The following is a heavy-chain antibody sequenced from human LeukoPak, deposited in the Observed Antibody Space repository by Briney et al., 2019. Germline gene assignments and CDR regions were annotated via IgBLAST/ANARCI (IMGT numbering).Heavy chain of an antibody. Sequence: PGGSLRLSCAVSGFTFSSYDMSWVRQAPGKGLEWVANIKQDGSEKYYVDSVKGRFTISRDNAKNSLYLQMNSLRAEDTAVYYCARDIVATIAFLDYWGQGTLVTVSS. V-gene: IGHV3-7*01. CDR1: GFTFSSYD. D-gene: IGHD5-12*01. CDR2: IKQDGSEK. CDR3: ARDIVATIAFLDY. J-gene: IGHJ4*02.